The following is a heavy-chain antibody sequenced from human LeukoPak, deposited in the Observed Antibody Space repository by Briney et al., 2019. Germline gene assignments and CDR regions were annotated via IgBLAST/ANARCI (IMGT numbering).Heavy chain of an antibody. D-gene: IGHD3-9*01. CDR1: GGTFSSYA. CDR2: IIPIFGTA. CDR3: ARDISFPYYDILTGYYRLDY. J-gene: IGHJ4*02. Sequence: GASVKVSCKASGGTFSSYAISWVRQAPGQGLEWMGGIIPIFGTANYAQKFQGRVTITADESTSTAHMELGSLRSEDTAVYYCARDISFPYYDILTGYYRLDYWGQGTLVTVSS. V-gene: IGHV1-69*13.